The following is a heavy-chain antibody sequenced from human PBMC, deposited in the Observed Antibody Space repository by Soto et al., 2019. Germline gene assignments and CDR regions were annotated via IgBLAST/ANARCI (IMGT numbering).Heavy chain of an antibody. J-gene: IGHJ4*02. CDR1: GFTISDYW. Sequence: EVKLVESGGGSVQPGGSLTLSCVASGFTISDYWMLWVRQVPGKGLEWVSRINSAATTISYAASVRGRFTISRDNAKNTVYLQMNNLRVEDTAVYYCVRVKASSGLTGFDFWGQGNLVTVSS. CDR2: INSAATTI. CDR3: VRVKASSGLTGFDF. D-gene: IGHD3-22*01. V-gene: IGHV3-74*01.